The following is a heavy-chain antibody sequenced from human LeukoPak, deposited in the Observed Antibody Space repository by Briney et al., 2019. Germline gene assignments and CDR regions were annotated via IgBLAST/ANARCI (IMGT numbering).Heavy chain of an antibody. CDR2: INSDGSST. Sequence: PRGSLRLSCAASGFTFSSYWMHWVRQAPGKGLVWVSRINSDGSSTSYADSVKGRFTISRDNAKNTLYLQMNGLRAEDTAVYYCARVRGESPRWFDPWGQGTLVTVSS. CDR1: GFTFSSYW. CDR3: ARVRGESPRWFDP. D-gene: IGHD3-10*01. J-gene: IGHJ5*02. V-gene: IGHV3-74*01.